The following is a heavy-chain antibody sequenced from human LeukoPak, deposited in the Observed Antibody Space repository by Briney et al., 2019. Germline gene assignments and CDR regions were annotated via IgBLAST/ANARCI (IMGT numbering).Heavy chain of an antibody. Sequence: ASVKVSCKASGYTFTSYGISWVRQAPGQGLEWMGWISAYNGNTNYAQKLQGRVTMTTDTSTSTAYMELRSLRSDDTAVYYCARDRCSSTSCYSGYRGQGTLVTVSS. CDR2: ISAYNGNT. CDR3: ARDRCSSTSCYSGY. CDR1: GYTFTSYG. V-gene: IGHV1-18*01. J-gene: IGHJ4*02. D-gene: IGHD2-2*01.